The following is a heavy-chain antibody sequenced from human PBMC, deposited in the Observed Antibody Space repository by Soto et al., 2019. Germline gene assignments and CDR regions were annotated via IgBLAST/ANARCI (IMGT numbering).Heavy chain of an antibody. D-gene: IGHD3-10*01. CDR2: IWYDGSNK. CDR1: GFTFSSYG. J-gene: IGHJ6*02. V-gene: IGHV3-33*01. Sequence: GGSLRLSCAASGFTFSSYGMHWVRQAPGKGLEWVAVIWYDGSNKYYADSVKGRFTISRDNSKNTLYLQMNSLRAEDTAVYYCASLGWFGELFNYYYGMDVWGQGTTVTVSS. CDR3: ASLGWFGELFNYYYGMDV.